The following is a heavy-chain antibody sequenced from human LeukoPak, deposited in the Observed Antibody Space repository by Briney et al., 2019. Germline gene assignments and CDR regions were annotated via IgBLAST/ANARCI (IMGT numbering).Heavy chain of an antibody. J-gene: IGHJ4*02. CDR1: GFTFSAYW. CDR2: IKHDGSEK. V-gene: IGHV3-7*05. CDR3: VRGKLGFDF. Sequence: GGSLRLSCAASGFTFSAYWMTCVPQAPGKGLEWVANIKHDGSEKYYVDSVKGRFTISRDNAENSLYLQMNSLRAEDTAVYYCVRGKLGFDFWGQGTLVTVSS. D-gene: IGHD3-3*02.